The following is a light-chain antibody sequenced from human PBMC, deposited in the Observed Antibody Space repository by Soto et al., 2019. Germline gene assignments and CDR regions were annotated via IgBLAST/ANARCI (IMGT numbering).Light chain of an antibody. V-gene: IGKV1-5*03. CDR2: TAS. CDR1: QNINNW. CDR3: QQYNFYPLT. Sequence: DIQMTQSPSTLSASVGDRVTLSCRASQNINNWLAWYQQKPGKAPKLLIYTASSLKSGGPARFSGSRSGTEFTLTISSLQPDDFGTYYCQQYNFYPLTFGGGTKVEIK. J-gene: IGKJ4*01.